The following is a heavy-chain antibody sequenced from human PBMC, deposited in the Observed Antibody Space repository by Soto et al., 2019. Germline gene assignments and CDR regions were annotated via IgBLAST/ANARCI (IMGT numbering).Heavy chain of an antibody. J-gene: IGHJ4*02. Sequence: ASVKVSCKVSGYTLTELSMHWVRQAPGKGLEWKGGFDPEDGETIYAQKFQGRVTMTEDTSTDTAYMELSSLRSEDTAVYYCATERWSSGYDFCDYFDYWGQGTLVTVSS. CDR1: GYTLTELS. V-gene: IGHV1-24*01. CDR2: FDPEDGET. D-gene: IGHD5-12*01. CDR3: ATERWSSGYDFCDYFDY.